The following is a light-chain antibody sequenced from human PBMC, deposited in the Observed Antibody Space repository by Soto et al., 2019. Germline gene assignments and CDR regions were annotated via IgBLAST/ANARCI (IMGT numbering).Light chain of an antibody. V-gene: IGKV3-20*01. CDR3: QQFSSYPLT. CDR1: QTVRNNY. J-gene: IGKJ4*01. CDR2: DAS. Sequence: ELVLTQSPGTLGLSPGGRATLSCRGSQTVRNNYLAWYQQKPGQAPRLLIYDASSRATGIPDRFSGGGSGTDFTLTISRLEPEDFAVYYCQQFSSYPLTFGGGTKVDI.